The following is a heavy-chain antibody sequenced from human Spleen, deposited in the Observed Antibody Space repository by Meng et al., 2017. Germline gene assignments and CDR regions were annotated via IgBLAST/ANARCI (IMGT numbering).Heavy chain of an antibody. CDR3: ARGPTTMAHDFDY. V-gene: IGHV4-59*12. CDR1: GGSISSYY. J-gene: IGHJ4*02. D-gene: IGHD4-11*01. Sequence: SETLSLTCTVSGGSISSYYWSWIRQTPGKGLEWIGHIYYSGCTNYNPSLKSRVTISVDTSKNQFSLKLSSVTAADSAVYYCARGPTTMAHDFDYWGQGNLV. CDR2: IYYSGCT.